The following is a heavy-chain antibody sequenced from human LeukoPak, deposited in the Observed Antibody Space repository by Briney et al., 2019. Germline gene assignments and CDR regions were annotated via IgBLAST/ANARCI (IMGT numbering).Heavy chain of an antibody. CDR1: GGSFSGYY. V-gene: IGHV4-34*01. Sequence: SETLSLTCAVYGGSFSGYYWSWIRQPPGKGLEWSGEINHSGSTNYNPSLKSRVTISVDTSKNQFSLKLSSVTAADTAVYYCARAGSSWYWFDPWGQGTLVTVSS. CDR3: ARAGSSWYWFDP. CDR2: INHSGST. D-gene: IGHD6-13*01. J-gene: IGHJ5*02.